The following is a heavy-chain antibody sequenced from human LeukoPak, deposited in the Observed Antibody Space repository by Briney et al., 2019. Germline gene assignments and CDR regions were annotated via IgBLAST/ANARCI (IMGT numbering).Heavy chain of an antibody. CDR1: GFTFSSYS. D-gene: IGHD3-22*01. J-gene: IGHJ4*02. CDR3: ARSLKDSSGYYYPDY. Sequence: PGGSLRLSCAASGFTFSSYSMNWVRQAPGKGLEWVSSISSSSSYIYYADSVKGRFNISRDNAKNSLYLQMNSLRAEDTAVYYCARSLKDSSGYYYPDYWGQGTLVTVSS. CDR2: ISSSSSYI. V-gene: IGHV3-21*01.